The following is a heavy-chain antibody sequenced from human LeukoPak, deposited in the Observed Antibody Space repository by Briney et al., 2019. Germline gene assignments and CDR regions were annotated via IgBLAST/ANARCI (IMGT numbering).Heavy chain of an antibody. CDR1: GGSISSYY. Sequence: SETLSLTCTVSGGSISSYYWSWIRQPAGKGLEWIGRIYTSGSTNYNPSLKSRVTMSVDTSKNQFSLKLSSVTAADTAVYYCARVTGRVPVGAFDIWGQGTMVTVSS. CDR3: ARVTGRVPVGAFDI. D-gene: IGHD1-14*01. J-gene: IGHJ3*02. V-gene: IGHV4-4*07. CDR2: IYTSGST.